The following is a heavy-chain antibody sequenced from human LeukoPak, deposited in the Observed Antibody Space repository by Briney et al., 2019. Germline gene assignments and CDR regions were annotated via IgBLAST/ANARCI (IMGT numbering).Heavy chain of an antibody. CDR3: GRALLGGSDIYTPFSY. Sequence: RAASVTVSCKVSGYTLTELSMHWVRQAPGKGLEWMGGFDPEDGETIYAQKFQGRVTMTEDTSTDTAYMELSSLRSDDTAVYYCGRALLGGSDIYTPFSYWGQGTLVTVSS. CDR2: FDPEDGET. D-gene: IGHD3-10*01. V-gene: IGHV1-24*01. J-gene: IGHJ4*02. CDR1: GYTLTELS.